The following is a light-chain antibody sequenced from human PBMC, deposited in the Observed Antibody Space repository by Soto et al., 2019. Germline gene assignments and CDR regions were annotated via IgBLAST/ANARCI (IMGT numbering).Light chain of an antibody. CDR3: QQRSNWLSIT. Sequence: EIVLTKSPATLSLSPGERATLSCRASQSVSSYLAWYQQKPGQAPRLLIYDASNRATGIPARFSGSGSGTDFTLTISSLEPEDFALYYCQQRSNWLSITFGQGTRLEI. CDR2: DAS. CDR1: QSVSSY. J-gene: IGKJ5*01. V-gene: IGKV3-11*01.